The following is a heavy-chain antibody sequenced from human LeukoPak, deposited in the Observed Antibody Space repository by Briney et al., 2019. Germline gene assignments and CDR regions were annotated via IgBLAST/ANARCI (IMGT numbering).Heavy chain of an antibody. D-gene: IGHD3-10*01. CDR1: VYTFTGYY. CDR3: ARVAELGYYYYYMDV. J-gene: IGHJ6*03. Sequence: ASVKVSCKASVYTFTGYYMHWVRQAPGQGLEWMGWINPNSGGTNYAQKFQGKVTMTRDTSISTAYMELSRLRSDDTAVYYCARVAELGYYYYYMDVWGKGTTVTVSS. CDR2: INPNSGGT. V-gene: IGHV1-2*02.